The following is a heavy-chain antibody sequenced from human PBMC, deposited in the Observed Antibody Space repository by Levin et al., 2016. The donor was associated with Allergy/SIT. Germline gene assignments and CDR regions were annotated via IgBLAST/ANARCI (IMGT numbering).Heavy chain of an antibody. J-gene: IGHJ6*02. Sequence: VRQAPGKGLEWVAVISYDGSNKYYADSVKGRFTISRDNSKNTLYLQMNSLRAEDTAVYYCAKDRGGITIFGVVHYYGMDVWGQGTTVTVSS. CDR2: ISYDGSNK. D-gene: IGHD3-3*01. V-gene: IGHV3-30*18. CDR3: AKDRGGITIFGVVHYYGMDV.